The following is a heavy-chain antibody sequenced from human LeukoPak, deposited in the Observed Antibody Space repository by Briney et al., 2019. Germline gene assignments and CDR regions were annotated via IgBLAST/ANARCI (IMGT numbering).Heavy chain of an antibody. D-gene: IGHD3-22*01. CDR1: GGSISSYY. CDR2: IYYSGST. CDR3: ARHTRITMIVVVPRGYGMDV. V-gene: IGHV4-59*08. Sequence: MPSETLSLTCTVSGGSISSYYWSWIRQPPGKGLEWIGYIYYSGSTNYNPSLKSRVTISVDTSKNQFSLKLSSVTAADTAVYYCARHTRITMIVVVPRGYGMDVWGQGTTVTVSS. J-gene: IGHJ6*02.